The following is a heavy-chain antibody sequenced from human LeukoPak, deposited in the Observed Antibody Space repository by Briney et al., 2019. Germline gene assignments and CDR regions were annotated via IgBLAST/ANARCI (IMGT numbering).Heavy chain of an antibody. V-gene: IGHV3-74*01. CDR2: INNDGTTT. CDR3: ARVSGPGMNEYFHL. CDR1: GFTFSGAW. D-gene: IGHD3-10*01. Sequence: PGGSLRLSCAASGFTFSGAWLHWVRQAPGKGLVWVSRINNDGTTTKYADSVKGRFTISRDNAKNTLYLQMNSLRAEDTAVYCCARVSGPGMNEYFHLWGQGTLVTVSS. J-gene: IGHJ1*01.